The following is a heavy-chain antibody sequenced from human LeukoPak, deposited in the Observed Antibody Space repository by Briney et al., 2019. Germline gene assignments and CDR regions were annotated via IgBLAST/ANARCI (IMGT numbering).Heavy chain of an antibody. CDR2: IHIGGST. Sequence: SEALSLTCTVSGGSISSSAYHWGWIRQPPGKGLEWNGSIHIGGSTYYNPSFKSRVPISVDTSKNQFSLKLRSVTAADTAMYYCARLWSTDCSGGSCPHQPNSWGQGTLVTVSS. CDR1: GGSISSSAYH. CDR3: ARLWSTDCSGGSCPHQPNS. D-gene: IGHD2-15*01. V-gene: IGHV4-39*01. J-gene: IGHJ4*02.